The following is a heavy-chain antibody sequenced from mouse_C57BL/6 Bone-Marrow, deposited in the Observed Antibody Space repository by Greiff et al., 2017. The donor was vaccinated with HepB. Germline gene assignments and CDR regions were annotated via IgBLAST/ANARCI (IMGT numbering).Heavy chain of an antibody. D-gene: IGHD2-3*01. CDR1: GYTFTSYW. J-gene: IGHJ2*01. Sequence: QVQLQQPGAELVKPGASVKMSCKASGYTFTSYWITWVKQRPGQGLEWIGDIYPGSGSTNYNEKFKSKATLTVDTSSSTAYMQLSSLTSEDSAVYYCARGDGYYPYFDYWGQGTTLTVSS. V-gene: IGHV1-55*01. CDR2: IYPGSGST. CDR3: ARGDGYYPYFDY.